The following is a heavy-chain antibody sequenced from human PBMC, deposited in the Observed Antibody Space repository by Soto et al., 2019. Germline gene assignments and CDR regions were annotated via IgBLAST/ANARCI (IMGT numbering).Heavy chain of an antibody. CDR2: FDPEDGET. V-gene: IGHV1-24*01. CDR3: APLLLPPPYCGGDCYLGHYFDY. J-gene: IGHJ4*02. D-gene: IGHD2-21*02. CDR1: GYTLTELS. Sequence: QVQLVQSGAEVKKPGASVKVSCKVSGYTLTELSMHWVRQAPGKGLEWMGGFDPEDGETIYAQKFQGRVTMTEDTSTDTAYMELSSLRSEETAVYYCAPLLLPPPYCGGDCYLGHYFDYWGQGTLVTVSS.